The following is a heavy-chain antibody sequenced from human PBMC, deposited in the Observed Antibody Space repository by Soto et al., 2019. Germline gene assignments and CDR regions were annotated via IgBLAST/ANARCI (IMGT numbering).Heavy chain of an antibody. Sequence: SVKVSCKASGGTFSSYSISWVRQAPGQGLEWMGGIIPIFGTANYAQKFQGRVTITADESTSTAYMELSSLRSEDTAVYYCARAYSSSSRGYYYGMDVWGQGTTVTVSS. CDR3: ARAYSSSSRGYYYGMDV. D-gene: IGHD6-6*01. CDR1: GGTFSSYS. CDR2: IIPIFGTA. V-gene: IGHV1-69*13. J-gene: IGHJ6*02.